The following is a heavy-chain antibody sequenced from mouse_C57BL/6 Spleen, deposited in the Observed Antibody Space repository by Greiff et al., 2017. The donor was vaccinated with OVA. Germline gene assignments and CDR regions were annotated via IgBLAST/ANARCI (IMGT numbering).Heavy chain of an antibody. V-gene: IGHV2-2*01. D-gene: IGHD1-1*01. CDR2: IWSGGST. CDR3: ARSPLITTVVASYYYAMDY. CDR1: GFSLTSYG. J-gene: IGHJ4*01. Sequence: VKVVESGPGLVQPSQSLSITCTVSGFSLTSYGVHWVRQSPGKGLEWLGVIWSGGSTDYNAAFISRLSISKDNSKSQVFFKMNSLQADDTAIYYCARSPLITTVVASYYYAMDYWGQGTSVTVSS.